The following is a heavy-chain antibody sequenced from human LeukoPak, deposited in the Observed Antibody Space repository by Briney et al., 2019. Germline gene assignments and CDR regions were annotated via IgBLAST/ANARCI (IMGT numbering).Heavy chain of an antibody. Sequence: GRSLRLSCAASGFTFDDYAMHWVRQAPGKGLEWVSGISWNSGSIGYADSVKGRFTISRDNAKNSLYLRMNSLRAEDTALYYCAKDSADWGQGTMVTVSS. V-gene: IGHV3-9*01. CDR3: AKDSAD. CDR1: GFTFDDYA. CDR2: ISWNSGSI. D-gene: IGHD6-19*01. J-gene: IGHJ3*01.